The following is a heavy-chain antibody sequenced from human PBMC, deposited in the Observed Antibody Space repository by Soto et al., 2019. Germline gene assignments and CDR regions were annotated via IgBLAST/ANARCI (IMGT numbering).Heavy chain of an antibody. CDR1: GYTFTSYA. CDR3: AAEYYYGSGSYSAGMDV. CDR2: INAGNGNT. Sequence: QVQLVQSGAEVKKPGASVKVSCKASGYTFTSYAMHWVRQAPGQRLEWMGWINAGNGNTKYSQKFQGRVTITRDTAASTAYVDLRSLRSEDTAVYYCAAEYYYGSGSYSAGMDVWGQGTTVTVSS. V-gene: IGHV1-3*01. J-gene: IGHJ6*02. D-gene: IGHD3-10*01.